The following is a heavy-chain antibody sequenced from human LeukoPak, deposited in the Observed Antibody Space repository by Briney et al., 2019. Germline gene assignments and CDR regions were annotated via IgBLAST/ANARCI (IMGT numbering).Heavy chain of an antibody. D-gene: IGHD3-10*01. J-gene: IGHJ4*02. V-gene: IGHV3-23*01. CDR1: GFTFSNSA. Sequence: GGSLRLSCAASGFTFSNSALSWVRQAPGKGLEWVSDISGSGGSTYYADSVKGRFTISRDNSKNTLYLQMNSLRAEDTAVYYCAKDRPYYYGSGSIFDYWGQGTPVTVSS. CDR2: ISGSGGST. CDR3: AKDRPYYYGSGSIFDY.